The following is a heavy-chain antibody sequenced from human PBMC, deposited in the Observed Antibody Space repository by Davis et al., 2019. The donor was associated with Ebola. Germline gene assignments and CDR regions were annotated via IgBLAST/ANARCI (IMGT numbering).Heavy chain of an antibody. J-gene: IGHJ6*03. Sequence: GESLKISCTASGFTFSDYAMNWFRQAPGKGLEWVGFSRSKAYGGTIEYAASVKGRFSISRDDSKNIVYLQMNSLKSEDTAVYYCTRDRYVTYYYYYMDVWGKGTAVTVSS. CDR3: TRDRYVTYYYYYMDV. V-gene: IGHV3-49*03. D-gene: IGHD3-10*02. CDR1: GFTFSDYA. CDR2: SRSKAYGGTI.